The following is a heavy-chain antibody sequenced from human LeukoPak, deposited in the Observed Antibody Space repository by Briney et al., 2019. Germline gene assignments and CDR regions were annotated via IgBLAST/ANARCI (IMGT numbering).Heavy chain of an antibody. CDR1: GGTFSSYA. CDR2: IIPIFGTA. Sequence: SVKVSCKASGGTFSSYAISWVRQAPGQGLEWMGGIIPIFGTANYAQKFQGRVTITTDESTSTAYMELSSLRPEDTAVYYCARDLRDPDYYYMDVWGKGTTVTVSS. CDR3: ARDLRDPDYYYMDV. D-gene: IGHD4-17*01. J-gene: IGHJ6*03. V-gene: IGHV1-69*05.